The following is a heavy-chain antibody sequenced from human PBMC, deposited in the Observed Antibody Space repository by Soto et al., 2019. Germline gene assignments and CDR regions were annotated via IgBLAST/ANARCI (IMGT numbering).Heavy chain of an antibody. CDR3: ARVLVNARSEASSYYPFDV. CDR2: IHYSGAT. D-gene: IGHD3-22*01. CDR1: GGYINGYF. Sequence: ETLRVTYTVSGGYINGYFWSWIRQHPWKRLDWIGYIHYSGATKLRSSLKSRLDISVDTSENQFSLKLTSVTAADTAVYYCARVLVNARSEASSYYPFDVRCQGPMVP. J-gene: IGHJ3*01. V-gene: IGHV4-59*01.